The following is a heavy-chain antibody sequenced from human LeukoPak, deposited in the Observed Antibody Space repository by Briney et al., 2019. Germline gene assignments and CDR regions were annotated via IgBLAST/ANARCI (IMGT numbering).Heavy chain of an antibody. Sequence: GGSLRLSCAASGFTFSSYSMNWVRQAPGKGLEWVSSISSGSSYIYYADSVKGRFTISRDNAKNSLYLQMNSLRAEDTAVYYCARSLSGGYLDVWGKGTTVTVSS. J-gene: IGHJ6*03. D-gene: IGHD2-15*01. CDR2: ISSGSSYI. CDR1: GFTFSSYS. V-gene: IGHV3-21*01. CDR3: ARSLSGGYLDV.